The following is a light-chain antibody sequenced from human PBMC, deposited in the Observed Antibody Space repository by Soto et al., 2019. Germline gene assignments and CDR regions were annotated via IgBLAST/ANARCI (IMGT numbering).Light chain of an antibody. CDR1: QSVSSN. CDR2: GAS. V-gene: IGKV3-15*01. CDR3: QQYNKFPSLT. J-gene: IGKJ4*01. Sequence: EIVMTQSPATLSVSPGERATLSGRASQSVSSNLAWYHQKPGQAPRLLIYGASTRATGIPARFSGSGSGTEFTLTISSLQSEDFAVYYCQQYNKFPSLTFGGGTKVEIK.